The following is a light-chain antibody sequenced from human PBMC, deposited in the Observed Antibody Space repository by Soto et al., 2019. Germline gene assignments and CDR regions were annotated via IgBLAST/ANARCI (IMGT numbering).Light chain of an antibody. CDR2: GAS. CDR1: QSVSSN. V-gene: IGKV3-15*01. CDR3: QQYRNWWT. J-gene: IGKJ1*01. Sequence: EVVMTQSPDTLSVSPGERVTLSCGASQSVSSNLAWYQQKPGQAPRLLIYGASTRATGVPARFSGSGSGTEFTLTISSLQSEDFAVYYCQQYRNWWTFGQGTKVHIK.